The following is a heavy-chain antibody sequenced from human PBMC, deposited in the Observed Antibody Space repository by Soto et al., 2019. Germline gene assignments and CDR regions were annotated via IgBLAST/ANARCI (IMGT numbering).Heavy chain of an antibody. CDR3: AGEGYCSGGNSVNLDD. V-gene: IGHV1-3*01. D-gene: IGHD2-15*01. CDR1: GYTFTSYA. Sequence: ASVKVSCKASGYTFTSYAMHWVRQAPGQRLEWMGWINAGNGNTKYSQKFQGRVTITRDTSASTAYMELSSLRSEDTAVYYCAGEGYCSGGNSVNLDDGSRGTLVTVPS. J-gene: IGHJ4*02. CDR2: INAGNGNT.